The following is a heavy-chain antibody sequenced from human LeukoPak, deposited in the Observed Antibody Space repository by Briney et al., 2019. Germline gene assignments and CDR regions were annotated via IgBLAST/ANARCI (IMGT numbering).Heavy chain of an antibody. Sequence: ASVKVSCKASGYTFTSYYMHWVRQAPGQGLEWMGIINPSGGSTRYAQKFQGRVTMTRDTSTSTVYMELSSLRSEDTAVYYCARGHLGEYYYDSSGYQHWGQGTLVTVSS. V-gene: IGHV1-46*01. CDR1: GYTFTSYY. D-gene: IGHD3-22*01. J-gene: IGHJ1*01. CDR3: ARGHLGEYYYDSSGYQH. CDR2: INPSGGST.